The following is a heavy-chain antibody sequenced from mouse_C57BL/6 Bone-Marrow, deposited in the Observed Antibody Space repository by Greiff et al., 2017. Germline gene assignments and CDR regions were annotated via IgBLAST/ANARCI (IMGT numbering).Heavy chain of an antibody. J-gene: IGHJ3*01. V-gene: IGHV1-76*01. CDR3: ALRTWFAY. CDR2: IYPGSGNT. CDR1: GYTFTDYY. Sequence: QVQLQQSGAELVRPGASVKLSCKASGYTFTDYYINWVKQRPGQGLEWIARIYPGSGNTYYNEKFKGKATLTAEKSSSTAYMQLSSLTSEDAAVYFCALRTWFAYWGQGTLVTVSA.